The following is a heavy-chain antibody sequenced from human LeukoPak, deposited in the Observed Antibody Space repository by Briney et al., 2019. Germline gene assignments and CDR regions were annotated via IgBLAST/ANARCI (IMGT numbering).Heavy chain of an antibody. V-gene: IGHV4-4*07. CDR2: IYTSGST. CDR1: GGSISSYY. J-gene: IGHJ4*02. CDR3: ARDPPPHSGYDYFDY. D-gene: IGHD5-12*01. Sequence: SETLSLTCTVSGGSISSYYWSWIRQPAGKGLEWIGRIYTSGSTNYNPSPKSRVTMSVDTSKNQFSLKLSSVTAADTAVYYCARDPPPHSGYDYFDYWGQGTLVTVSS.